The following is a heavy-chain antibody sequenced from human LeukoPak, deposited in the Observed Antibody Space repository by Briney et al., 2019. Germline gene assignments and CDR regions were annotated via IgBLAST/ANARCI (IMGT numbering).Heavy chain of an antibody. J-gene: IGHJ5*02. Sequence: SETLSLTCTVSGGSISSSSYYWGWIRQPPGKGLEWIGSIYYSGSTYYNPSLKSRVTISVDTSKNQFSLKLSSVTAADTAVYYCASSISSSWARGFAPWGQGPLVTVSS. CDR2: IYYSGST. CDR3: ASSISSSWARGFAP. CDR1: GGSISSSSYY. V-gene: IGHV4-39*01. D-gene: IGHD6-13*01.